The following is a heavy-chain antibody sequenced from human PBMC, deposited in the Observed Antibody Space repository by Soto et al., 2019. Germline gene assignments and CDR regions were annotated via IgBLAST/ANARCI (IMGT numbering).Heavy chain of an antibody. CDR1: GFTFSSYG. CDR2: ISYDGSNK. V-gene: IGHV3-30*18. Sequence: QVQLVESGGGVVQPGRSLRLSCAASGFTFSSYGMHWVRQAPGKGLEWVAVISYDGSNKYYADSVKGRFTISRDNSKNTLYLQMNGLRAEDTAVYYCAKDKARLPDYWCQGTLVTVSS. J-gene: IGHJ4*02. D-gene: IGHD2-21*02. CDR3: AKDKARLPDY.